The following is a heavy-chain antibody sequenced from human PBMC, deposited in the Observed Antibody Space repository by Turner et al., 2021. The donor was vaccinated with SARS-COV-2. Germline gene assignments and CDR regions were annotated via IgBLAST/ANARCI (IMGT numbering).Heavy chain of an antibody. D-gene: IGHD5-18*01. V-gene: IGHV4-39*01. CDR3: ARLMDTAMDYYGMDV. J-gene: IGHJ6*02. CDR2: IYYSGIT. CDR1: GGSISSSSYY. Sequence: LQLQESGPELVKPSETLSLTCSVPGGSISSSSYYWGWIRQPPGKGLEWIGSIYYSGITYYNPSLKSRVTISVDTSKNQFSLKLRSVTAADTAVYYCARLMDTAMDYYGMDVWGQGTTVTVSS.